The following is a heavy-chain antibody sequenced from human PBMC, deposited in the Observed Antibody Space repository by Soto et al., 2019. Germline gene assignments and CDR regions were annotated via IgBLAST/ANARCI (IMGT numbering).Heavy chain of an antibody. V-gene: IGHV3-21*01. D-gene: IGHD3-22*01. J-gene: IGHJ4*02. Sequence: GGSLRLSCAASGFTFSSYSMNWVRQAPGKGLEWVSSISSNSNYIYNADSVKGRFTISRDNARNSLFLQMHSLRAEDTAVYYCARDSYYHSSSGYYVFDYWGQGTLVTVS. CDR2: ISSNSNYI. CDR1: GFTFSSYS. CDR3: ARDSYYHSSSGYYVFDY.